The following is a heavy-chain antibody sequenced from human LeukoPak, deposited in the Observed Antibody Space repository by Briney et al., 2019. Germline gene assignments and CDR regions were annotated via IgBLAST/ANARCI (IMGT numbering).Heavy chain of an antibody. CDR1: GYTFTSYD. CDR2: MNPNSGNT. D-gene: IGHD3-22*01. V-gene: IGHV1-8*03. CDR3: ARRPRFGRGYYRTHWFDP. J-gene: IGHJ5*02. Sequence: ASVTVSFKSSGYTFTSYDINWVRQATGQGLEWMGWMNPNSGNTGYAQKFQGRVTFTMYTSISTAYMELSSLRSEDTAVYYCARRPRFGRGYYRTHWFDPWGQGTLVTVSS.